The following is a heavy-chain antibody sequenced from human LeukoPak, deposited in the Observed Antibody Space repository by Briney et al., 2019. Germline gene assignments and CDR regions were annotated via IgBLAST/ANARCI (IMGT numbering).Heavy chain of an antibody. J-gene: IGHJ5*02. CDR3: ARDHSGSQHWFDP. Sequence: ASVKVSCKASGCTFTTYYVHWVRQAPGQGLEWMGVINPSVGSTSYAQKFQGRVTMTRDTSTSTVYMEMSSLRSEDTAVYYCARDHSGSQHWFDPWGQGTLVTVSS. D-gene: IGHD1-26*01. CDR2: INPSVGST. CDR1: GCTFTTYY. V-gene: IGHV1-46*01.